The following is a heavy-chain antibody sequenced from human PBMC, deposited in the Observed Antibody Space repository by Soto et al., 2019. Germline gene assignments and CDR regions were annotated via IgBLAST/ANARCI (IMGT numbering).Heavy chain of an antibody. Sequence: QVQLVESGGGVVQPGRSPTISCAASGFTFSTYTMHWVRRAPGRGLEWVAVISFDGNNQYYADSVKGRFTISRDNSKNTLYLQMNRLRPEDTAVYYCARDGFLYRDVVTWAHNWFDPWGQGTQVTVSS. V-gene: IGHV3-30-3*01. CDR2: ISFDGNNQ. CDR1: GFTFSTYT. J-gene: IGHJ5*02. CDR3: ARDGFLYRDVVTWAHNWFDP. D-gene: IGHD3-22*01.